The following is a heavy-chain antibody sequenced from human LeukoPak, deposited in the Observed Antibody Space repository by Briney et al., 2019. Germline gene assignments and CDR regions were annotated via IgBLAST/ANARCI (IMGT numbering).Heavy chain of an antibody. Sequence: PSETLSLTCTVSGGSISSGGYYWSWIRQHPGKGLEWIGYIYYSGTYYNPSLKSRVTISVDTSKNQFSLKLSSVTAADTAVYYCARGHAIYREGIGYWGQGTLVTVSS. CDR1: GGSISSGGYY. D-gene: IGHD1-14*01. CDR3: ARGHAIYREGIGY. CDR2: IYYSGT. J-gene: IGHJ4*01. V-gene: IGHV4-31*03.